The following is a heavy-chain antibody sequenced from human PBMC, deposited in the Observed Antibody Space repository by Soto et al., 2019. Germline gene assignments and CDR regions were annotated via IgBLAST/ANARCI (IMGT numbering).Heavy chain of an antibody. CDR3: ARDSRDGYKRFDY. CDR1: GGTFSSYA. Sequence: ASVKVSCKASGGTFSSYAISWVRQAPGQGLEWMGGIIPIFGTANYAQKFQGRVTITADESTSTAYMELSSLRSEDTAVYYCARDSRDGYKRFDYWGQGTLVTVSS. D-gene: IGHD5-12*01. J-gene: IGHJ4*02. V-gene: IGHV1-69*13. CDR2: IIPIFGTA.